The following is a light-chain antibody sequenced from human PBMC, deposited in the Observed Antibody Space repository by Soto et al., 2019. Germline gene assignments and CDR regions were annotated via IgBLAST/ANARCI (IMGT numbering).Light chain of an antibody. Sequence: EIVLTQSPGTLSLSPGERATLSCRASQSVPNNYLAWYQHKPGQAPRLLIYAASSRAAGTPDRFSGSGSGTDFTLSVCRLLPEDFTVYFCQQYGSSPWTFGQGTKV. CDR3: QQYGSSPWT. CDR1: QSVPNNY. CDR2: AAS. J-gene: IGKJ1*01. V-gene: IGKV3-20*01.